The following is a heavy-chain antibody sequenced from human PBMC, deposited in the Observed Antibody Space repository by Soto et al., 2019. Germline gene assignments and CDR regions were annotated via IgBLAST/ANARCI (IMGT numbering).Heavy chain of an antibody. CDR1: GGPISGYY. CDR3: ARHVNLPLAGTGFYS. J-gene: IGHJ4*02. D-gene: IGHD6-19*01. Sequence: QVQLQESGPGLVKPSETLSLTCTVSGGPISGYYWSWLRQPPGKGLEGIGYIYSIGSTNYNPSLRSRVTMSTDTSQVQFSLKRSSLTATDTAVYYCARHVNLPLAGTGFYSWGRGTLVTVSS. V-gene: IGHV4-59*08. CDR2: IYSIGST.